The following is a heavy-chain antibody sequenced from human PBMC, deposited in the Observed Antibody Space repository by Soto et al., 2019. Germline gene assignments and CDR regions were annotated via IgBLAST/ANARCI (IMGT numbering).Heavy chain of an antibody. Sequence: SETLSLTCTVSGGSISSSSYYWGWIRQPPGKGLEWIGSIYYSGSTYYNPSLKSRVTISVDPSKNQFSLKLSSVTAADTAVYYCARRMYCSGGSCYSGLTYYFDYWGQGTLVTVSS. CDR3: ARRMYCSGGSCYSGLTYYFDY. D-gene: IGHD2-15*01. CDR2: IYYSGST. CDR1: GGSISSSSYY. J-gene: IGHJ4*02. V-gene: IGHV4-39*01.